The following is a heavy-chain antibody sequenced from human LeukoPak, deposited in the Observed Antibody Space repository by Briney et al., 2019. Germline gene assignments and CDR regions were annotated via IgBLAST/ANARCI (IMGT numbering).Heavy chain of an antibody. CDR1: GGSFSGYY. CDR2: INHSGST. CDR3: ARLFPRRRIVYFPRFDY. Sequence: PSETLSLTCAVYGGSFSGYYWSWIRQPPGKGLEWIGEINHSGSTNYNPSLKSRVTISVDTSKNQFSLKLSSVTAADTAVYYCARLFPRRRIVYFPRFDYWGQGTLVTVSS. D-gene: IGHD3-16*02. V-gene: IGHV4-34*01. J-gene: IGHJ4*02.